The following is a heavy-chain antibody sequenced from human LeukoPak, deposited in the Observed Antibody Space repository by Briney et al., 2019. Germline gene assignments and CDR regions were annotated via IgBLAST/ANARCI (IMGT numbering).Heavy chain of an antibody. CDR2: INLRNGQF. V-gene: IGHV1-2*02. J-gene: IGHJ4*02. Sequence: ASVKVSCKASGYTFTGYYMHWVRQAPGQGLEWMGDINLRNGQFKFAQKFQGRATMTRNPPISTVYVDLSGLTPDDTAVYYRARDPQYTYGYPTYDYWGQGTLVTVSS. D-gene: IGHD2-2*03. CDR1: GYTFTGYY. CDR3: ARDPQYTYGYPTYDY.